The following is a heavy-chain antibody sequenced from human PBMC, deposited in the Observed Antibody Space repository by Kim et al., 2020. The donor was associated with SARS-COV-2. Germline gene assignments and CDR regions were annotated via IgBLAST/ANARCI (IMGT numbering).Heavy chain of an antibody. D-gene: IGHD5-12*01. CDR3: AVTDSGYLTFDY. J-gene: IGHJ4*02. Sequence: ASVKVSCKASGYTFTSYAMHWVRQAPGQRLEWMGWINAGNGNTKYSQKFQGRVTITRDTSASTAYMELSSLRSEDTAVYYCAVTDSGYLTFDYWGQGTLVTVSS. CDR1: GYTFTSYA. V-gene: IGHV1-3*01. CDR2: INAGNGNT.